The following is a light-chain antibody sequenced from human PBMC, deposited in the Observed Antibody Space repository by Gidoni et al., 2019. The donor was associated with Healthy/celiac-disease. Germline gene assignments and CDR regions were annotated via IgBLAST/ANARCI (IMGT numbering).Light chain of an antibody. CDR3: QQYYSTPPA. CDR2: WAS. CDR1: KSVLYSSNNKNY. Sequence: DTLMTHSPDSLAVSMGELATINFKSSKSVLYSSNNKNYLAWYQQKPGQPPKLLIYWASTRESGVPDRFSGSGSGTDFTLTISSLQAEDVAVYYCQQYYSTPPAFGPGTKVDIK. V-gene: IGKV4-1*01. J-gene: IGKJ3*01.